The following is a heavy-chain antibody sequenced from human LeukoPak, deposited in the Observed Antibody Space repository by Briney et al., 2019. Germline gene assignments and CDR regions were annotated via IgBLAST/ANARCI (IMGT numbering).Heavy chain of an antibody. CDR1: VYTCFSYG. CDR2: ISAYNGDT. Sequence: ASVKVSFRASVYTCFSYGISWVRRAPGQGLEWMGWISAYNGDTNYAQKLQSTVTMTTDTSTSTDYLELRSLRSDDTAVYYCARVGLTYYDFWSGYSSYYFDYWGQGTLVTVSS. CDR3: ARVGLTYYDFWSGYSSYYFDY. J-gene: IGHJ4*02. D-gene: IGHD3-3*01. V-gene: IGHV1-18*01.